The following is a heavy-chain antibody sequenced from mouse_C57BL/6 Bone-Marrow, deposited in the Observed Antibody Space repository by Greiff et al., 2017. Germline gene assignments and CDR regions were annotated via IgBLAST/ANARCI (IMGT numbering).Heavy chain of an antibody. D-gene: IGHD1-1*01. V-gene: IGHV1-61*01. CDR2: IYPSDSET. CDR3: ARSYYYGSSYNYFDY. J-gene: IGHJ2*01. Sequence: VQLQQPGAELVRPGSSVKLYCKASGYTFTSYWMDWVKQRPGQGLEWIGNIYPSDSETHYNQKFKDKATLTVDKSSSTAYMQLSSLTSEDSAVYYCARSYYYGSSYNYFDYWGQGTTLTVSS. CDR1: GYTFTSYW.